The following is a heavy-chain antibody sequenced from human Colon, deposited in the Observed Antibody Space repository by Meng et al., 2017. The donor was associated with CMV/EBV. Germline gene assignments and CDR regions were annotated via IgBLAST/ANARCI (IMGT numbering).Heavy chain of an antibody. CDR3: ARGGGIVVVIATNAFDI. Sequence: ASVKVSCKASGYTFTGYYMNWVRQAPGQGLEWMGWINTNSGGTNYAQKLQGRVTMTRDTSISTAYMELSRLRSDDTAVYYCARGGGIVVVIATNAFDIWGQGTMVTVSS. D-gene: IGHD2-21*01. J-gene: IGHJ3*02. V-gene: IGHV1-2*02. CDR1: GYTFTGYY. CDR2: INTNSGGT.